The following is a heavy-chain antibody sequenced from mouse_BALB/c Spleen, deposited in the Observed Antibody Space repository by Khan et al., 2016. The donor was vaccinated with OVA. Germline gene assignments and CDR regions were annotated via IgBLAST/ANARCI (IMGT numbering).Heavy chain of an antibody. V-gene: IGHV1S135*01. CDR2: IDPFSGDT. CDR3: TRHGYVAWFTY. D-gene: IGHD2-2*01. Sequence: VQLQQSGPELMKPGASVKISCKASGYSFTSYYIHWVIQSHGKSLEWIGYIDPFSGDTTYNQKFKGRATLTVDKSSSKAYIHLSNLTSEDSAVYYCTRHGYVAWFTYWGQGTLVTVSA. J-gene: IGHJ3*01. CDR1: GYSFTSYY.